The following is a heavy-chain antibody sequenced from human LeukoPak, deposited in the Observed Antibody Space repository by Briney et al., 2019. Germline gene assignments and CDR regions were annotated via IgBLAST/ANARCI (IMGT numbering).Heavy chain of an antibody. Sequence: GGSLRLSCAASGFTFSSYAMSWVRQAPGKGLEWVSAISGSGGSTYYADSVKGRFTISRDNSKNTLYLQMNSLRAEDTAVYYCAKDTTAWWYHRAYMNVWGKGTRVTVSS. CDR3: AKDTTAWWYHRAYMNV. J-gene: IGHJ6*03. D-gene: IGHD2-15*01. CDR1: GFTFSSYA. V-gene: IGHV3-23*01. CDR2: ISGSGGST.